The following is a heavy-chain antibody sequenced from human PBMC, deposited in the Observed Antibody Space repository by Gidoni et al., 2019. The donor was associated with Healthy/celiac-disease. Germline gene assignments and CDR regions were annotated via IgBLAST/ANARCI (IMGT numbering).Heavy chain of an antibody. V-gene: IGHV3-23*01. D-gene: IGHD5-18*01. CDR2: IRGSGGST. Sequence: EVPLLESGGGLVQPGGSLSISCAASGFPFSSYAIIWVRQAPGKGLGWVSAIRGSGGSTYYADSVKGRFTISRDNSKNTLYLKMNSLRAEDTAVYYCAKETAMVSFDYWGQGTLVTVSS. CDR3: AKETAMVSFDY. J-gene: IGHJ4*02. CDR1: GFPFSSYA.